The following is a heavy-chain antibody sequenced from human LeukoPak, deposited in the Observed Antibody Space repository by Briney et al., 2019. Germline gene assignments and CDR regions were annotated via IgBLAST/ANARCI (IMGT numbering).Heavy chain of an antibody. CDR1: GFTFDDYA. Sequence: GRSLRLSCAASGFTFDDYAMHWVRQAPGKGLEWVSGISWNSGSIGYADSVKGRFTISRDNAKNSLYLQMNSLRAEDTAVYYCARRTTGTALYYFDYWGQGTLVTVSS. V-gene: IGHV3-9*01. CDR3: ARRTTGTALYYFDY. J-gene: IGHJ4*02. CDR2: ISWNSGSI. D-gene: IGHD1-1*01.